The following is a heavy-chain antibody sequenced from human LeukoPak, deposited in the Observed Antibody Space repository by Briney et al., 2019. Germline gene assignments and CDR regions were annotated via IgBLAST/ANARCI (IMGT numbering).Heavy chain of an antibody. CDR2: INPNSGGT. CDR1: GYTFTGYY. Sequence: EASVKVSCKASGYTFTGYYMHWVRQAPGQGLEWMGWINPNSGGTNYAQKFQGRVTMTRDTSISTAYMELSRLRSEDTAVYYCAAALGPYYYYYMDVWGKGTTVTVSS. CDR3: AAALGPYYYYYMDV. J-gene: IGHJ6*03. V-gene: IGHV1-2*02. D-gene: IGHD1-26*01.